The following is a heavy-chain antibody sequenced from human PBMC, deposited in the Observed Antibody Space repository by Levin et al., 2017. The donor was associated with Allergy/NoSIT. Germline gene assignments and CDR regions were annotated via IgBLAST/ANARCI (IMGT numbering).Heavy chain of an antibody. CDR1: GGSISSGDYY. J-gene: IGHJ6*02. V-gene: IGHV4-30-4*01. Sequence: PSETLSPTCTVSGGSISSGDYYWSWIRQPPGKGLEWIGYIYYSGSTYYNPSLKSRVTISVDTSKNQFSLKLSSVTAADTAVYYCAREVVMSGMDVWGQGTTVTVSS. CDR3: AREVVMSGMDV. D-gene: IGHD3-22*01. CDR2: IYYSGST.